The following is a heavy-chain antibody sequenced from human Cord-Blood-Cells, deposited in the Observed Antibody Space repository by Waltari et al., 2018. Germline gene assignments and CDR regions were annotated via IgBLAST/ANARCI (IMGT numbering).Heavy chain of an antibody. CDR1: GGSISSYY. D-gene: IGHD5-12*01. Sequence: QVQLQESGPGLVKPSETLSLTCTVSGGSISSYYWSWTRQPPGKGLEWIGYIYYSGSTNYNPSLKSRVTISVDTSKNQFSLKLSSVTAADTAVYYCAGGIVATGEDAFDIWGQGTMVTVSS. J-gene: IGHJ3*02. CDR2: IYYSGST. V-gene: IGHV4-59*01. CDR3: AGGIVATGEDAFDI.